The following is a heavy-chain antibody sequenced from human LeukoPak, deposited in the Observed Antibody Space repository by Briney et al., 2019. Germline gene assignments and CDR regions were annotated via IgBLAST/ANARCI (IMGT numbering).Heavy chain of an antibody. J-gene: IGHJ3*02. CDR3: ARDYNYYTSDRYYDAFDI. D-gene: IGHD3-22*01. CDR2: ISSSSSTI. V-gene: IGHV3-48*04. CDR1: GFTFSSYS. Sequence: GGSLRLSCAASGFTFSSYSMNWVRQAPGKGLEWVSYISSSSSTIYYADSVKGRFTISRDNAKNSLYLQMNSLRAEDTAVYYCARDYNYYTSDRYYDAFDIWGQGTMVTVSS.